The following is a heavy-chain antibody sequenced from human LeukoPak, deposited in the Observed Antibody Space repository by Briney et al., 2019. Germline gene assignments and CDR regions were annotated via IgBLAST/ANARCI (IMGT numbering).Heavy chain of an antibody. CDR3: ARDPVNCGGDCYQA. J-gene: IGHJ5*02. CDR2: INSDGSSI. D-gene: IGHD2-21*02. CDR1: GFTFSSYW. V-gene: IGHV3-74*01. Sequence: GGSPRLSCAASGFTFSSYWMHWVRQAPGKGLVWVSRINSDGSSITYADSVKGRFTISRDNAKNSLYLQMNSLRAEDTAVYYCARDPVNCGGDCYQAWGQGTLVTVSS.